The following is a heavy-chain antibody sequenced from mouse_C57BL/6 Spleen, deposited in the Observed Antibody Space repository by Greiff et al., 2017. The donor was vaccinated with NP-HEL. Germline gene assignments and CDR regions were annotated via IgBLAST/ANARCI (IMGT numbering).Heavy chain of an antibody. CDR3: TRKRFAY. J-gene: IGHJ3*01. V-gene: IGHV1-15*01. Sequence: QVQLQQSGAELVRPGASVTLSCKASGYTFSDYEMHWVKQTPVHGLEWIGAIDPETGGTAYNQKFKGKAILTADKSSSTAYMELRSLTSEDSAVYYCTRKRFAYWGQGTLVTVSA. CDR2: IDPETGGT. CDR1: GYTFSDYE.